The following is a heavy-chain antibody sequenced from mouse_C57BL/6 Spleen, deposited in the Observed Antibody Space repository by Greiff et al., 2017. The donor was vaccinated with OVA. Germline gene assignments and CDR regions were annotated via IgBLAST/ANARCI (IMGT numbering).Heavy chain of an antibody. CDR1: GYTFTSYW. V-gene: IGHV1-50*01. Sequence: QVQLQQSGAELVKPGASVKLSCKASGYTFTSYWMQWVKQRPGQGLEWIGEIDPSDSYTNYNQKFKGKATLTVDTSSSTAYMQLSSLTSEDSAVYYCARGDYGNLDYWGQGTTLTVSS. J-gene: IGHJ2*01. D-gene: IGHD2-1*01. CDR3: ARGDYGNLDY. CDR2: IDPSDSYT.